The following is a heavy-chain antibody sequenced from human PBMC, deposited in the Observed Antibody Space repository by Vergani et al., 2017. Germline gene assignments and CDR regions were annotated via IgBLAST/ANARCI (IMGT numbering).Heavy chain of an antibody. V-gene: IGHV5-51*01. CDR2: IYPGDSDT. CDR1: GYSFTSYW. J-gene: IGHJ4*02. Sequence: EVQLVQSGAEVKKPGESLKISCKGSGYSFTSYWIGWVRQMPGKGLEWMGIIYPGDSDTRYSPSFQGQVTISADKSISTAYLQWSSLKASDTAMYYCARDQSATTGIAVAGKSFRYWGQGTLVTVSS. CDR3: ARDQSATTGIAVAGKSFRY. D-gene: IGHD6-19*01.